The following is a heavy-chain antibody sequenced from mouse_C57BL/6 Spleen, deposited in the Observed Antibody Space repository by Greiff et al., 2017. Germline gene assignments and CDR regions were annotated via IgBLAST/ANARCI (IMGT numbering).Heavy chain of an antibody. CDR3: TTGTVGY. Sequence: EVKLQESGAELVRPGASVKLSCTASGFNIKDDYMHWVKQRPEQGLEWIGWIDPENGDTEYASKFQGKATITADTSSNTAYLQLSSLTSEDTAVYYCTTGTVGYWGQGTTLTVSS. CDR2: IDPENGDT. V-gene: IGHV14-4*01. J-gene: IGHJ2*01. CDR1: GFNIKDDY. D-gene: IGHD1-1*01.